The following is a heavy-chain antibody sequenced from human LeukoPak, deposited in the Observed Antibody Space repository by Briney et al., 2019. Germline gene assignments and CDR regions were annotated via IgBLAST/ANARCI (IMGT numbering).Heavy chain of an antibody. V-gene: IGHV4-34*01. Sequence: PSETLSLTCAVYGGSFSGYYWSWIRQPPGKGLEWIGEINHSGSTNYNPSLKSRVTISVDTSKNQFSLKLSSVTAADTAVYYCARDVDIVVVPAAIRGSWFDPWGQGTLVTVSS. J-gene: IGHJ5*02. D-gene: IGHD2-2*02. CDR2: INHSGST. CDR1: GGSFSGYY. CDR3: ARDVDIVVVPAAIRGSWFDP.